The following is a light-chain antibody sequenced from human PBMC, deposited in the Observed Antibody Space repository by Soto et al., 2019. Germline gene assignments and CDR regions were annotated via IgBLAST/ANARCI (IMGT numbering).Light chain of an antibody. CDR3: RSSAWEGALV. Sequence: IRITCTGTSSDVGAYDYVSWYQHPPGKVPRLIIYEVTKRPSGVSHRFAGSKSGNTASLTISCFKANEEADYYCRSSAWEGALVCGGATKITVL. V-gene: IGLV2-14*01. CDR1: SSDVGAYDY. J-gene: IGLJ2*01. CDR2: EVT.